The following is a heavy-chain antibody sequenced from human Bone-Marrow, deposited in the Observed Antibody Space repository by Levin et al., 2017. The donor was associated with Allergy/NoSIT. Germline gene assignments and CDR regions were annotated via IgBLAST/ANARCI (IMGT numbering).Heavy chain of an antibody. CDR2: ISGDGGGT. CDR3: TSLSWGTYRRDFDD. J-gene: IGHJ4*02. Sequence: PGGSLRLSCTPSGFTFSYSSMTWVRQAPGKGLEWVSSISGDGGGTYYADSVKGRFTISRDNSRNTLYLQLNSLRAEDTAIYYCTSLSWGTYRRDFDDWGQGTLVTVSS. D-gene: IGHD3-16*02. V-gene: IGHV3-23*01. CDR1: GFTFSYSS.